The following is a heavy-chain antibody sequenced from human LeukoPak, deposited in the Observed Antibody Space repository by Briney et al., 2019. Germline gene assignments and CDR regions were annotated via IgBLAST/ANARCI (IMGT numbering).Heavy chain of an antibody. J-gene: IGHJ6*03. CDR3: ARVNSYGSGSYYLDYYYYYYMDV. D-gene: IGHD3-10*01. Sequence: SVKVSCKASGGTFSSYAISWVRQAPGQGLEWMGGITPIFGTANYAQKFQGRVTITTDESTSTAYMELSSLRSEDTAVYYCARVNSYGSGSYYLDYYYYYYMDVWGKGTTVTVSS. CDR2: ITPIFGTA. V-gene: IGHV1-69*05. CDR1: GGTFSSYA.